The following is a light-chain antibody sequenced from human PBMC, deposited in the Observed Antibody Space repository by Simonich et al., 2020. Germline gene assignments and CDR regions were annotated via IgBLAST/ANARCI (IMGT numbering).Light chain of an antibody. J-gene: IGKJ2*01. Sequence: EIVMTQSPATLSVSPGERATLSCRASQNGSSNLAWYQQKPGHAPRLLIYGASTRATGIPARFSGSGSGTEFTLTISSLQSEDFAVYYCQQYNNWPQTFGQGTKLEIK. CDR1: QNGSSN. CDR3: QQYNNWPQT. V-gene: IGKV3-15*01. CDR2: GAS.